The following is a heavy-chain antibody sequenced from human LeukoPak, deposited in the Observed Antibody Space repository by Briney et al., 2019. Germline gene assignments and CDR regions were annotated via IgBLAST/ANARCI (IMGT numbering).Heavy chain of an antibody. CDR1: GFTFRNYD. J-gene: IGHJ5*02. CDR2: ISDSGGST. V-gene: IGHV3-23*01. D-gene: IGHD2-2*01. Sequence: GGSVRLSCVASGFTFRNYDMIWVRQAPGKGLEGVSTISDSGGSTHYADSVKGRFPISRDNSKNTLYLQMNSLRAEDTAVYYCARDEHTSWFWFAPWGQGTLVTVSS. CDR3: ARDEHTSWFWFAP.